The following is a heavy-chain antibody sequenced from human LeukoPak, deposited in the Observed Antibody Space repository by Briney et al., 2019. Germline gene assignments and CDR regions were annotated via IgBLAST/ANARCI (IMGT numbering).Heavy chain of an antibody. D-gene: IGHD3-10*01. V-gene: IGHV3-30*04. Sequence: GGSLRLSCAASGFTLSTYAMHWVRQAPGKGLEWVALISYHGSDKYYADSVKGRFTISRDNSKNTLYLQMNSLRPEDTAVYYCAREFGYYFDYWGQGTLVTVSS. CDR2: ISYHGSDK. CDR1: GFTLSTYA. J-gene: IGHJ4*02. CDR3: AREFGYYFDY.